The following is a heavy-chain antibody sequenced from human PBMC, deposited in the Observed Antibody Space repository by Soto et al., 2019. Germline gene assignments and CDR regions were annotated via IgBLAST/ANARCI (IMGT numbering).Heavy chain of an antibody. V-gene: IGHV1-69*01. CDR3: ARELFSSWSIYYYYGMDV. CDR2: ILPIFGTA. CDR1: GGTFSSYA. J-gene: IGHJ6*02. D-gene: IGHD6-13*01. Sequence: QVQLVQSGAEVQKPGSSVKVSCKASGGTFSSYAISWVRQAPGQGLEWMGGILPIFGTANYAQKFQGRVTITAHESTSTAYMELSSLRSEDTAVYYCARELFSSWSIYYYYGMDVWGQGTTVTVSS.